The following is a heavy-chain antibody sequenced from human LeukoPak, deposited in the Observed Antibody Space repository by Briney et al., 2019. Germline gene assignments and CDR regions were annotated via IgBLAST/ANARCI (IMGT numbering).Heavy chain of an antibody. Sequence: GGSLRLSCAASGFTFSSYAMHWVRQAPGKGLEWVAVISYDGSNKYYADSVKGRFTISRDNSKNTLYLQMNRLRAEDTAVYYCATVTTFDYWGQGTLVTVSS. V-gene: IGHV3-30*04. CDR2: ISYDGSNK. D-gene: IGHD4-17*01. CDR3: ATVTTFDY. CDR1: GFTFSSYA. J-gene: IGHJ4*02.